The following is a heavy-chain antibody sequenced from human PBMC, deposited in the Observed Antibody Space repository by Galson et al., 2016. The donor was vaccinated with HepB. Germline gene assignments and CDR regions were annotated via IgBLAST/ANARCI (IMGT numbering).Heavy chain of an antibody. D-gene: IGHD2-2*01. CDR3: AKDPSQFCSSVSCQRAYLLH. Sequence: APGKGLEWVAVIWYDGRDKYYADSVRGRFIISRDNSKNTVFLQMNRLRAEDTAVYYCAKDPSQFCSSVSCQRAYLLHWGQGTLVTVTS. CDR2: IWYDGRDK. J-gene: IGHJ1*01. V-gene: IGHV3-33*03.